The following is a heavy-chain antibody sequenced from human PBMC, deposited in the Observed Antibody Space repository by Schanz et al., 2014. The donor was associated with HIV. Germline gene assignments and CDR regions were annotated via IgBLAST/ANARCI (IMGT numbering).Heavy chain of an antibody. CDR1: GFMFNNYA. J-gene: IGHJ4*02. CDR3: AKEEQQLGGVGGYHFDY. Sequence: VQLLQSGGALVQPGGSLKLSCTASGFMFNNYAMAWVRQAPGKGLEWVAVISYDGSNKYYADSVKGRFTISRDISKNTRYLQMNSLRAEDTAVYYCAKEEQQLGGVGGYHFDYWGQGTLVTVSS. V-gene: IGHV3-30*18. CDR2: ISYDGSNK. D-gene: IGHD6-13*01.